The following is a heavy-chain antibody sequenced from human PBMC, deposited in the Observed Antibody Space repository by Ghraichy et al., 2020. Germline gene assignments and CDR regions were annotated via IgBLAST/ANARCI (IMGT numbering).Heavy chain of an antibody. J-gene: IGHJ4*02. CDR2: ISAYNGNT. Sequence: ASVKVSCKASGYTFTSYGISWVRQAPGQGLEWMGWISAYNGNTNYAQKLQGRVTMTTDTSTSTAYMELRSLRSDDTAVYYCARDRIYYYGSGRFDYWGQGTLVTVSS. D-gene: IGHD3-10*01. V-gene: IGHV1-18*01. CDR3: ARDRIYYYGSGRFDY. CDR1: GYTFTSYG.